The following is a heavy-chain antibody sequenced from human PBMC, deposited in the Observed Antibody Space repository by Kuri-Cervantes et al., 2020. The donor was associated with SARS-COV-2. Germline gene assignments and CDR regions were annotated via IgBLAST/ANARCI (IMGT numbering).Heavy chain of an antibody. V-gene: IGHV3-30-3*01. J-gene: IGHJ3*02. CDR1: GFTFSSHA. CDR3: AREGKGQAIGAFDI. CDR2: ISYDGSNK. D-gene: IGHD4-23*01. Sequence: GESLKISCAASGFTFSSHAMHWVRQAPGKGLEWVAVISYDGSNKYYADSVKGRFTISRDDSKNSLYLQMNSLKTEDTAVYYCAREGKGQAIGAFDIWGQGTMVTVSS.